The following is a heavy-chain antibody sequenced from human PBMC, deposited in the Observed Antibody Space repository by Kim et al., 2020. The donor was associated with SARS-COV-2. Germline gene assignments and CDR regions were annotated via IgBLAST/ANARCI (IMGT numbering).Heavy chain of an antibody. V-gene: IGHV3-33*01. J-gene: IGHJ6*02. D-gene: IGHD3-10*01. CDR2: IWYDGSNK. CDR3: ARSTYTRGLWFGELLSLQNYYYYGMDV. CDR1: GFTFSSYG. Sequence: GGSLRLSCAASGFTFSSYGMHWVRQAPGKGLEWVAVIWYDGSNKYYADSVKGRFTISRDNSKNTLYLQMNSLRAEDTAVYYCARSTYTRGLWFGELLSLQNYYYYGMDVWGQGTTVTVSS.